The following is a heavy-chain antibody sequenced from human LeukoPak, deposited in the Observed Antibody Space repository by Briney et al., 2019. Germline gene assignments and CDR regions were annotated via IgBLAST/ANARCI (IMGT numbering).Heavy chain of an antibody. D-gene: IGHD3-10*01. CDR3: ARVGELWFGETG. V-gene: IGHV3-21*01. J-gene: IGHJ4*02. CDR2: ISSSSSYI. Sequence: YSMSWVRQAPGKGLEWVSSISSSSSYIYYADSVKGRFTISRDNAKNSLYLQMNSLRAEDTAVYYCARVGELWFGETGWGRGTLVTVSS. CDR1: YS.